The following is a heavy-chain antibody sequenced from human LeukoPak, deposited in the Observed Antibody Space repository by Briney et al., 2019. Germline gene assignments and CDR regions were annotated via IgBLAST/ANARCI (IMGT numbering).Heavy chain of an antibody. J-gene: IGHJ4*01. D-gene: IGHD4-17*01. V-gene: IGHV3-7*01. Sequence: PGGSLRLSCAASGFTFSSYWMSWVRQAPGKGLESVANIKQDGSEKYYVDSVKGRFTISRDNAKNSLYLQMNSLRAEDTAVYYCARDPATTVTTYAYWGQGTLVTVSS. CDR1: GFTFSSYW. CDR3: ARDPATTVTTYAY. CDR2: IKQDGSEK.